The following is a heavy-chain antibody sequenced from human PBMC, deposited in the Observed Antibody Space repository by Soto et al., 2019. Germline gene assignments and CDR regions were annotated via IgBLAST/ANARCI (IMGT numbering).Heavy chain of an antibody. Sequence: SETLSLTCTVSVSSISNAAYSWSWIRQPPGKGLEWIGYIYPSGMPFYNPSLRSRVTISIDRSNDQFSLNLKSVTAADTAVYYCARERGGYGLFDSWGQGTLVTVSS. D-gene: IGHD5-18*01. CDR2: IYPSGMP. J-gene: IGHJ4*02. CDR1: VSSISNAAYS. CDR3: ARERGGYGLFDS. V-gene: IGHV4-30-2*01.